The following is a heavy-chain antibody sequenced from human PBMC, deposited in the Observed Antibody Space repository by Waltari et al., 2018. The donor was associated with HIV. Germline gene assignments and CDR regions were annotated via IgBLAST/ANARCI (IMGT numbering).Heavy chain of an antibody. D-gene: IGHD6-6*01. CDR3: ARSPPSNRIAARRFDY. J-gene: IGHJ4*02. Sequence: QVQLQQSGPGLVKPSQTLSLTCAIPGSSVCRHTPAWNWHRPSPSKGLEWLGSTYYRSKWYNDYAVSVKSRITINPDTSKNQFSLQLNSVTPEDTAVYYCARSPPSNRIAARRFDYWGQGTLVTVSS. V-gene: IGHV6-1*01. CDR2: TYYRSKWYN. CDR1: GSSVCRHTPA.